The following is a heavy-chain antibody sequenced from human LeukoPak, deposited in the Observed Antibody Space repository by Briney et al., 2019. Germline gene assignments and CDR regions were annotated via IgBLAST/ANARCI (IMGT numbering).Heavy chain of an antibody. D-gene: IGHD6-13*01. CDR3: AKDLRQVSSCSDY. Sequence: PGGSLRLSCTTSGFNFRAYWMGWVRQAPGKGLEWVAVISYDGSNKYYADSVKGRFTISRDNSKNTLYLQMNSLRAEDTAVYYCAKDLRQVSSCSDYWGQGTLVTVSS. V-gene: IGHV3-30*18. CDR1: GFNFRAYW. J-gene: IGHJ4*02. CDR2: ISYDGSNK.